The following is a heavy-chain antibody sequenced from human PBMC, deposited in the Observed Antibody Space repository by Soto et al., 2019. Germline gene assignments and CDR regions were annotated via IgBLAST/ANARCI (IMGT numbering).Heavy chain of an antibody. Sequence: SLKVSCKVAGDSCAGYWIGCLRQMPGKGLEWMGIIYPGDSDTRYSPSFQGQVTISADKSISTAYLQWSSLKASDTAMYYCARLGGSSGYSAYWGQGTLVTVSS. CDR2: IYPGDSDT. CDR3: ARLGGSSGYSAY. D-gene: IGHD3-22*01. CDR1: GDSCAGYW. V-gene: IGHV5-51*01. J-gene: IGHJ4*02.